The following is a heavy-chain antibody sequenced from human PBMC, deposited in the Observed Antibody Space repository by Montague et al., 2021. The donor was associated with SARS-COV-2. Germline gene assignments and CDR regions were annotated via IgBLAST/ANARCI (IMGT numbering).Heavy chain of an antibody. Sequence: SETLSLTCAVSGDSISSREWWSWVRQPPGKGLEWIGAIHHSESGSTNYTPSLKSRVTISIDQSKNYFSLNLTSMTAADTAVYYCGGTWVSFSPVDVWGQGTTVIVSS. D-gene: IGHD2/OR15-2a*01. CDR2: IHHSESGST. CDR3: GGTWVSFSPVDV. CDR1: GDSISSREW. V-gene: IGHV4-4*02. J-gene: IGHJ6*02.